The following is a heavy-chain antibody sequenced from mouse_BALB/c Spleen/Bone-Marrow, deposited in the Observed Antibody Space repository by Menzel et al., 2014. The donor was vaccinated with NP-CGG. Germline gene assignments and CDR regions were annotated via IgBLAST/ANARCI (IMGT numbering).Heavy chain of an antibody. D-gene: IGHD1-1*01. CDR3: ANYYYGSSIFAY. V-gene: IGHV14-3*02. CDR2: IDPANGNT. Sequence: EVQRVESGAELVKPGASVKLSCTASGFNIKDTYMHWVKQRPEQGLEWIGRIDPANGNTKYDPKFQGKATITADTSSNTAYLQLSSLTSEDTAVYYCANYYYGSSIFAYWGQGTLVTVSA. CDR1: GFNIKDTY. J-gene: IGHJ3*01.